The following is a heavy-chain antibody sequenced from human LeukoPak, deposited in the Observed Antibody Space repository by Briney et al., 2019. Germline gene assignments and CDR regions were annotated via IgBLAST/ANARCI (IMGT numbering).Heavy chain of an antibody. D-gene: IGHD3-10*01. V-gene: IGHV1-2*06. Sequence: ASVKVSCKASGYTFTGYYMHWVRQAPGQGLEWMGRINPNSGGTNYAQKFQGRVTMTRDTSISTAYMELSRLRSDDTAVYYRARGRFGELLYAYWGQGTLVTVSS. CDR2: INPNSGGT. CDR1: GYTFTGYY. CDR3: ARGRFGELLYAY. J-gene: IGHJ4*02.